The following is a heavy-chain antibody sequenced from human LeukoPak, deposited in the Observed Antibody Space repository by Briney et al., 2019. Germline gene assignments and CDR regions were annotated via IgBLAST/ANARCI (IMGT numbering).Heavy chain of an antibody. V-gene: IGHV1-46*01. CDR3: AREDRYYDFWSGYWSSVGMDV. Sequence: ASVKVSCKASGYTFTSYYMHWVRQAPGQGLEWMGIINPSGGSTSYAQKFQGRVTMTRDTSTSTVYMELSSLRSEDTAVYYCAREDRYYDFWSGYWSSVGMDVWGQGTTVTVSS. CDR2: INPSGGST. J-gene: IGHJ6*02. D-gene: IGHD3-3*01. CDR1: GYTFTSYY.